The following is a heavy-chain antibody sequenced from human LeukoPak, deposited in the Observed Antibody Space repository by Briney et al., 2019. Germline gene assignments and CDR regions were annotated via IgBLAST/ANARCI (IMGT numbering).Heavy chain of an antibody. Sequence: SETLSLTCTVSGGSVSSGSYYWSWIRQPPGRGLEWIGYIYYSGSTNYNPSLKSRVTISVDTSKNQFSLKLSSVTAADTAVYYCARDHAYWGQGTLVTVSS. V-gene: IGHV4-61*01. CDR2: IYYSGST. CDR1: GGSVSSGSYY. CDR3: ARDHAY. J-gene: IGHJ4*02.